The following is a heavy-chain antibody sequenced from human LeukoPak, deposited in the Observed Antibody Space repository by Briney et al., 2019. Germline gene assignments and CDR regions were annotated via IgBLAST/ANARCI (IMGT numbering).Heavy chain of an antibody. CDR2: ISGSGGST. J-gene: IGHJ4*02. CDR1: GFTFSSYA. CDR3: ATSWMADSYYYDSSGYYDY. Sequence: PGGSLRLSCAASGFTFSSYAMSWVRQAPGKGLEWVSAISGSGGSTYYADSVKGRFTISRDNSKNTLYPQMNSLRAEDTAVYYCATSWMADSYYYDSSGYYDYWGQGTLVTVSS. V-gene: IGHV3-23*01. D-gene: IGHD3-22*01.